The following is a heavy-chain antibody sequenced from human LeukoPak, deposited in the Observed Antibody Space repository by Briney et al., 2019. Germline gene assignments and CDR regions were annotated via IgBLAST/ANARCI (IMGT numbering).Heavy chain of an antibody. CDR2: ISSSSSTI. CDR3: ARSLNKISVSRD. V-gene: IGHV3-48*01. Sequence: GGSLRLSCAASGFTFSSYSMNWVRQAPGKGLEWVSYISSSSSTIYYADSVKGRFTISRDNAKNSLYLQMNSLRAEDTAVYYCARSLNKISVSRDWGQGKMVTVSS. CDR1: GFTFSSYS. D-gene: IGHD5/OR15-5a*01. J-gene: IGHJ3*01.